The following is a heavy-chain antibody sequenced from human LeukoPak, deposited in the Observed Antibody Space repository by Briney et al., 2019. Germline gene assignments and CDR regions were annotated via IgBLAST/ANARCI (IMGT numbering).Heavy chain of an antibody. CDR3: ARDVPYYDILTGHDY. CDR1: GFTFTRYS. CDR2: ISSSGSYI. J-gene: IGHJ4*02. V-gene: IGHV3-21*01. D-gene: IGHD3-9*01. Sequence: GGSLRLSCAASGFTFTRYSMNWVRQAPGKGLEWVSSISSSGSYIFYAQSVEGRFIISRDNAKNSHYLQMNSLRAEDTAVYYCARDVPYYDILTGHDYWGQGTLVTVSS.